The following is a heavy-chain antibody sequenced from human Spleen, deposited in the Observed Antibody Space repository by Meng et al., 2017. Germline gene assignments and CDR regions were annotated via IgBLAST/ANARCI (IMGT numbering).Heavy chain of an antibody. CDR2: IWYDGSNK. CDR1: GFTFSSYG. CDR3: ARDWAVDLWFGELWSYYYGMDV. V-gene: IGHV3-33*01. Sequence: GESLKISCAASGFTFSSYGMHWVRQAPGKGLEWVAVIWYDGSNKYYADSVKGRFTISRDNSKNTLYLQMNSLRAEDTAVYYCARDWAVDLWFGELWSYYYGMDVWGQGTTVTVSS. J-gene: IGHJ6*02. D-gene: IGHD3-10*01.